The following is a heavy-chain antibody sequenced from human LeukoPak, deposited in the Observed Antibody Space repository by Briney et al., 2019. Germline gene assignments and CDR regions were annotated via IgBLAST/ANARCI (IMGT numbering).Heavy chain of an antibody. D-gene: IGHD5-18*01. CDR3: ARGAYKYEY. CDR2: IYYSGST. V-gene: IGHV4-59*01. Sequence: SETLSLTCTVSGGSISSDYWSWIRQPPGKGLEWIGYIYYSGSTNYNPSLKSRVTISVDTSKNQFSLKLSSVTAADTAVYYCARGAYKYEYWGQGTLVTVSS. CDR1: GGSISSDY. J-gene: IGHJ4*02.